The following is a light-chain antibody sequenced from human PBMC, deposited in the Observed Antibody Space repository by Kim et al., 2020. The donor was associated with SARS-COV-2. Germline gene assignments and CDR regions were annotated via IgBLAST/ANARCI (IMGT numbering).Light chain of an antibody. CDR1: QSISNY. V-gene: IGKV1-39*01. CDR3: QQSYSTPIT. J-gene: IGKJ5*01. Sequence: ASVGDRVTITCRASQSISNYLNWYQQKPGKAPKLLIYAASSLQSGVPSRFSGSGSGTDFTLTIISLQPEDFATYYCQQSYSTPITFGQGTRLEIK. CDR2: AAS.